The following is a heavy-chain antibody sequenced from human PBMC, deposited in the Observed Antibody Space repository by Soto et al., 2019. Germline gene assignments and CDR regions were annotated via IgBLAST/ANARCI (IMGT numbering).Heavy chain of an antibody. D-gene: IGHD2-2*01. CDR1: GGSISSGGYS. CDR2: IYHSGST. J-gene: IGHJ6*02. Sequence: SETLSLTCAVSGGSISSGGYSCSWIRQPPGKGLEWIGYIYHSGSTYYNPSLKSRVTISVDRSKNQFSLKLSSVTAADTAGYYCARDRYCSSTSCYPGGMDVWGQGTTVTVSS. CDR3: ARDRYCSSTSCYPGGMDV. V-gene: IGHV4-30-2*01.